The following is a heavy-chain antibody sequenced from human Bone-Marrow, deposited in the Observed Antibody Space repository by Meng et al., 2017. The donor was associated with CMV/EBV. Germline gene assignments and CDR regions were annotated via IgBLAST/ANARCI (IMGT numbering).Heavy chain of an antibody. V-gene: IGHV3-53*01. Sequence: GESLKISCASSGFTVTSNYMSWVRQAPGKGLEWVSVIYSGGSTYYADSVKDRFTISRDDSKNTLYLQMNSLRVEDTAVYYCARDAIGGSHGYYGLDVWGQGTTVTVYS. D-gene: IGHD1-26*01. CDR1: GFTVTSNY. CDR3: ARDAIGGSHGYYGLDV. J-gene: IGHJ6*02. CDR2: IYSGGST.